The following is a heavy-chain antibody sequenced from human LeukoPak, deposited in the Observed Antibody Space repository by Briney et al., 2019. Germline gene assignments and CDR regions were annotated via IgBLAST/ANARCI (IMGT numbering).Heavy chain of an antibody. Sequence: ASVKVSCKASGYTFTSYGISWVRQAPGQGLEWMGWISAYNGSTNYAQKLQGRVTMTTDTSTSTAYMELRSLRSDDTAVYYCARDVLYGDLNLPDYWGQGTLVTVSS. D-gene: IGHD4-17*01. V-gene: IGHV1-18*01. J-gene: IGHJ4*02. CDR3: ARDVLYGDLNLPDY. CDR1: GYTFTSYG. CDR2: ISAYNGST.